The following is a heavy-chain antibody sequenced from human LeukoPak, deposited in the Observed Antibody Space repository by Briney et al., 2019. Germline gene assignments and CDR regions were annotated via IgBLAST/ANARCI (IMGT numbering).Heavy chain of an antibody. CDR2: ISGSGGRT. D-gene: IGHD4-17*01. Sequence: GGSLRLSRAASGFSFSTYGVSWVRQAPGKGLDWVSAISGSGGRTNYADSVAGRFTVSRDNSKNTLYLQMNNLRAEDTALYYSAKAAYGDYVNWFDPWGQGALVIVAS. J-gene: IGHJ5*02. CDR3: AKAAYGDYVNWFDP. V-gene: IGHV3-23*01. CDR1: GFSFSTYG.